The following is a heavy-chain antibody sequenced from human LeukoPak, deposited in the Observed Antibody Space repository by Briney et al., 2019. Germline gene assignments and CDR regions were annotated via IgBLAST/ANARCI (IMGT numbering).Heavy chain of an antibody. CDR2: IYYSGSI. Sequence: SETLSLTCTVSGGSMTSYYWNWIRQAPGRGLEWIGYIYYSGSINYSPSLKSRMTISVDTSKNQFSLTLKSVTAADTAVYYCARENSAFDSWGQGTLVTVSS. D-gene: IGHD1/OR15-1a*01. J-gene: IGHJ4*02. V-gene: IGHV4-59*01. CDR1: GGSMTSYY. CDR3: ARENSAFDS.